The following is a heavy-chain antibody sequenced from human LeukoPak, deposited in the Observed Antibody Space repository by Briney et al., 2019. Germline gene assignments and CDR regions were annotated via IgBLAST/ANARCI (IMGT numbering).Heavy chain of an antibody. V-gene: IGHV4-59*01. J-gene: IGHJ5*02. D-gene: IGHD3-16*01. CDR1: GGSISSYY. Sequence: SETLSLTCTVSGGSISSYYWSWIRQPTGKGLEWIGYIYYSGSTKYSPSLKSRVTISVDTSKNQFSLKLSSVTAADTAVFYCARGGRSNWFDPWGQGTLVTVSS. CDR3: ARGGRSNWFDP. CDR2: IYYSGST.